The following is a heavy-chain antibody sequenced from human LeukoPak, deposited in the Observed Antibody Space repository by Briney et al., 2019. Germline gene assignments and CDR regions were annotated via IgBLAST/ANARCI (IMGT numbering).Heavy chain of an antibody. J-gene: IGHJ4*02. V-gene: IGHV3-30*18. Sequence: GGSLRLSCAASGFTFNSYGMHWVRQAPGKGLEWVAVISYDGNDKFYRDSVKGRFTISRDNSKNTLYLQMNSLRAEDTAVYYCAKTLGYCSGGSCYSGVIDYWGQGTLVTVSS. CDR3: AKTLGYCSGGSCYSGVIDY. D-gene: IGHD2-15*01. CDR1: GFTFNSYG. CDR2: ISYDGNDK.